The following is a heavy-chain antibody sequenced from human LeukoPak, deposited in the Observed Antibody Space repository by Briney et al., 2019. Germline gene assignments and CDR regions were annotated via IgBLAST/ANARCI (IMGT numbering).Heavy chain of an antibody. V-gene: IGHV3-64*01. Sequence: PGGSLRLSCAASGFTFSSYAMHWVRQAPGKGLEYVSAISSNGGSTYYANSVKGRFTISRDNSKNTLYLQMGSLRAEDMAVYYCARGCCSGGSCYSYYYYGMDVWGQGTTVTVSS. J-gene: IGHJ6*02. CDR3: ARGCCSGGSCYSYYYYGMDV. CDR1: GFTFSSYA. CDR2: ISSNGGST. D-gene: IGHD2-15*01.